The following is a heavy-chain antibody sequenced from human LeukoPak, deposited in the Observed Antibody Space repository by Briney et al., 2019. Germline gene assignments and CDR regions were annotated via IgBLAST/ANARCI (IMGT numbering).Heavy chain of an antibody. CDR1: GYTFTGYY. J-gene: IGHJ4*02. D-gene: IGHD2-2*01. V-gene: IGHV1-2*02. CDR2: INPNSGGT. Sequence: ASVKVSCKASGYTFTGYYMHWVRQAPGQGLEWMGWINPNSGGTNYAQKFQGRVTMTRDTSISAAYMELSRLRSDDTAVYYCAREPIVVVPAARMTFDYWGQGTLVTVSS. CDR3: AREPIVVVPAARMTFDY.